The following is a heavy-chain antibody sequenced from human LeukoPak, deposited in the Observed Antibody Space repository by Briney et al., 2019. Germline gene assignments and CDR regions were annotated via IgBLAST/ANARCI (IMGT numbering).Heavy chain of an antibody. J-gene: IGHJ4*02. CDR3: AKGGKWDVTPFDY. V-gene: IGHV3-23*01. CDR2: ISGGGGST. D-gene: IGHD1-26*01. CDR1: GFTFTSYS. Sequence: GGSLRLSCAASGFTFTSYSMNWVCQAPGKGLEWVSTISGGGGSTYYADSVKGRFTISRDNSKNTLYLQVNSLRAEDTAVYYCAKGGKWDVTPFDYWGQGTLVTVSS.